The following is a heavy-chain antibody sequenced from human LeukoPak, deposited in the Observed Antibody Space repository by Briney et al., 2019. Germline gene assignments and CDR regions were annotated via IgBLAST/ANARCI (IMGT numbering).Heavy chain of an antibody. CDR1: GFTFSSYA. CDR2: ISYDGSNK. Sequence: GGSLRLSCAASGFTFSSYAMHWVRQAPGKGLEWVAVISYDGSNKYYADSVKGRFTISRDNSKNTLYLQMNSLRAEDTAVYYCARDSTDHPYSSSWYERGRIDYWGQGTLVTVSS. V-gene: IGHV3-30-3*01. CDR3: ARDSTDHPYSSSWYERGRIDY. J-gene: IGHJ4*02. D-gene: IGHD6-13*01.